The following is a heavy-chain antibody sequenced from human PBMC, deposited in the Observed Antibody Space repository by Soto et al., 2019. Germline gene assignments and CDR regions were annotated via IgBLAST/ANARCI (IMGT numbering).Heavy chain of an antibody. Sequence: GGSLRLSCAASGFTFSSYEMNWVRQAPGKGLEWVSYISSSGSTIYYADSVKGRFTISRDNAKNSLYLQMNSLRAEDTAVYYCARDEPAAGTRYFDYWGQGTLVTVSS. CDR1: GFTFSSYE. V-gene: IGHV3-48*03. CDR2: ISSSGSTI. CDR3: ARDEPAAGTRYFDY. J-gene: IGHJ4*02. D-gene: IGHD6-13*01.